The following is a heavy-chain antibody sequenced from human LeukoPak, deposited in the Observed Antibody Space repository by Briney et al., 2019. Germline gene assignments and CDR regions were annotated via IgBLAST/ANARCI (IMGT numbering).Heavy chain of an antibody. Sequence: SETLSRTGTVSGVSISSGGYYWSCIRQHPGKGVEWIWYIYCSGRTYYNPSLNSRVTISVDTSKNQSALKLSSVTAADTAVYYCAIGYGSGCFDPWGEGTLDTVSS. CDR3: AIGYGSGCFDP. J-gene: IGHJ5*02. V-gene: IGHV4-31*03. CDR2: IYCSGRT. D-gene: IGHD3-10*01. CDR1: GVSISSGGYY.